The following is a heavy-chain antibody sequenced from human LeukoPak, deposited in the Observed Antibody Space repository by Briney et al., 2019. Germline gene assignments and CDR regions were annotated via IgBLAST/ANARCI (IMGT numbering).Heavy chain of an antibody. CDR3: AEDGYNWNFRGSNWFDP. CDR1: GFTFSSYA. CDR2: ISGSGGST. V-gene: IGHV3-23*01. J-gene: IGHJ5*02. Sequence: GGSLRLSCAASGFTFSSYAMSWVRQAPGKGLEWVSAISGSGGSTYYADSVKGRFTISRDNSKNTLYLQMNSLRAEDTAVYYCAEDGYNWNFRGSNWFDPWGQGTLVTVSS. D-gene: IGHD1-7*01.